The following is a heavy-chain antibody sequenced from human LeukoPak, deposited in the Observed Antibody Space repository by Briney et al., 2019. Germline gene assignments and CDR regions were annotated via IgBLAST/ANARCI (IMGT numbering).Heavy chain of an antibody. CDR1: GFTFSSYW. Sequence: GGSLRLSCAASGFTFSSYWMHWVRQAPGRGLVWVSRINSDGSSTSYADSVKGRFTISGDNAKNTLYLQMNSLRAEDTAVYYCARGGELMYNYDSRGYLARVGGGKYYYYYMDVWGKGTTVTVSS. D-gene: IGHD3-22*01. CDR3: ARGGELMYNYDSRGYLARVGGGKYYYYYMDV. CDR2: INSDGSST. V-gene: IGHV3-74*01. J-gene: IGHJ6*03.